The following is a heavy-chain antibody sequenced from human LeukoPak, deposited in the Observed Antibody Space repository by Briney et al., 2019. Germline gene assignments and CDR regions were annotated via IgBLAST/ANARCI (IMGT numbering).Heavy chain of an antibody. Sequence: GGSLRLSCAASGFTFSSYGMHWVRQAPGKGLEWVAVIWYDGSNKYYADSVKGRFTISRDNSKNTLYLQMNSLRVEDTAVCYCARDVTMVRGVIRRYYYYGMDVWGQGTTVTVSS. J-gene: IGHJ6*02. V-gene: IGHV3-33*01. CDR1: GFTFSSYG. D-gene: IGHD3-10*01. CDR2: IWYDGSNK. CDR3: ARDVTMVRGVIRRYYYYGMDV.